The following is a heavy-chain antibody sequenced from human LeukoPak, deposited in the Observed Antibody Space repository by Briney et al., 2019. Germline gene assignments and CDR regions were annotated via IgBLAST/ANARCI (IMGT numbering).Heavy chain of an antibody. D-gene: IGHD3-22*01. CDR3: ARLPPMIVVRRGYFDY. Sequence: SQTLSLTCTVSGGSISSGGYYWSWIRQHPGKGLEWIGYIYYSGSTYYNPSLKSRVTISVDTSKNQFSLKLSSVTAADTAVYYCARLPPMIVVRRGYFDYWGQGTLVTVSS. J-gene: IGHJ4*02. CDR1: GGSISSGGYY. CDR2: IYYSGST. V-gene: IGHV4-31*03.